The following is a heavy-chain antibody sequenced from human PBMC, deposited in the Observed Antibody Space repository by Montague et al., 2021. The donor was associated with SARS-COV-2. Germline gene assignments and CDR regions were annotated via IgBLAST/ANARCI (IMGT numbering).Heavy chain of an antibody. CDR3: ARLKVAPNGGWNWFDP. CDR1: GGSISSGGFS. D-gene: IGHD6-19*01. CDR2: IFHTGTP. V-gene: IGHV4-30-2*01. Sequence: TLSLTCSLSGGSISSGGFSWSWIRQPPGKGLEWIGHIFHTGTPHYSPSLKSRVSISIDRSKNQFSLNLDSATAADTAVYYCARLKVAPNGGWNWFDPWGQGILVTVSS. J-gene: IGHJ5*02.